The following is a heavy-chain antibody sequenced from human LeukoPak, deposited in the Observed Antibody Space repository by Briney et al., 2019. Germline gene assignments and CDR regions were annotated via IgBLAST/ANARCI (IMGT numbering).Heavy chain of an antibody. D-gene: IGHD7-27*01. CDR1: GGSISSYY. CDR2: IYHSGST. V-gene: IGHV4-59*12. CDR3: ARASWGSEAFDI. J-gene: IGHJ3*02. Sequence: PSETLSLTCTVSGGSISSYYWSWIRQPPGKGLEWIGYIYHSGSTYYNLSLKSRVTISVDRSKNQFSLKLSSVTAADTAVYYCARASWGSEAFDIWGQGTMVTVSS.